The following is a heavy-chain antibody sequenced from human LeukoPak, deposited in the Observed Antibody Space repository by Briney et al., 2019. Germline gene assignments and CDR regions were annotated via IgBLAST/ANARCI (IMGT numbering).Heavy chain of an antibody. V-gene: IGHV3-64*01. D-gene: IGHD5-18*01. CDR2: ISSNGGST. J-gene: IGHJ6*02. CDR3: ARADGYSYGYADYYYGMDV. Sequence: GGSLRLSCAASGFTFSSYAMPWVRQAPGKGLEYVSAISSNGGSTYYANSVKGRFTISRDNSKNTLYLQMGSLRAENMAVYYCARADGYSYGYADYYYGMDVWGQGTTVTVSS. CDR1: GFTFSSYA.